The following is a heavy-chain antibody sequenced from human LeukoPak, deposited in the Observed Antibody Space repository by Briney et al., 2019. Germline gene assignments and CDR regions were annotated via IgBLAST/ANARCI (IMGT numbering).Heavy chain of an antibody. Sequence: ASVKVSCKASGYTFTDYYMQWVRQAPGQGLEWMGWISPNSGGTNYAQKFQGRVTMTRDTSITTVYMELSRLTSDDTAVYYCARYDTTGITLDNWGQGTLVTVSS. J-gene: IGHJ4*02. D-gene: IGHD1-1*01. CDR2: ISPNSGGT. V-gene: IGHV1-2*02. CDR3: ARYDTTGITLDN. CDR1: GYTFTDYY.